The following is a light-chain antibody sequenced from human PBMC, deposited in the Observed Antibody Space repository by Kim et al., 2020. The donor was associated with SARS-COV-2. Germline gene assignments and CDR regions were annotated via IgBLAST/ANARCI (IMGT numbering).Light chain of an antibody. V-gene: IGLV3-19*01. CDR1: RRRNSY. CDR3: HARISSTKEYV. CDR2: GEN. J-gene: IGLJ1*01. Sequence: ALGTEVRIKGQGDRRRNSYAGWYQQKPGKAPLLGMHGENRRPSGIPGRFPGSSSGNTATLTITGAPAEDEADYYWHARISSTKEYVFGPGTKVTVL.